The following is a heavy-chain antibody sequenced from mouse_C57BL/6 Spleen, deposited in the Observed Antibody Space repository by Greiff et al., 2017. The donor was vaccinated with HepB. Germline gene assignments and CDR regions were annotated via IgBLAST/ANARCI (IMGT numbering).Heavy chain of an antibody. V-gene: IGHV1-47*01. CDR1: GYTFTTYP. CDR3: ARRATLDWYFDV. J-gene: IGHJ1*03. D-gene: IGHD3-1*01. CDR2: FHPYNDDT. Sequence: VKLMESGAELVKPGASVKMSCKASGYTFTTYPIEWMKQNHGKSLEWIGNFHPYNDDTKYNEKFKGKATLTVEKSSSTVYLELSRLTSDDSAVYYCARRATLDWYFDVWGTGTTVTVSS.